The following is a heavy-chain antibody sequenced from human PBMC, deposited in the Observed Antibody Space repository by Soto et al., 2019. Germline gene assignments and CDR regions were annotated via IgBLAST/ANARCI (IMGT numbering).Heavy chain of an antibody. J-gene: IGHJ3*02. D-gene: IGHD1-1*01. CDR1: GGSISSGGYY. CDR3: ETDSHYTSHGSDVDAFDI. V-gene: IGHV4-31*03. Sequence: SETLSLTCTVSGGSISSGGYYWSWIRQHPGKGLEWIGYIYYSGSTFYNASLESRVTISVDTPKNQFSQKLSYMTAAETDVYYGETDSHYTSHGSDVDAFDIWGQGTMVTVSS. CDR2: IYYSGST.